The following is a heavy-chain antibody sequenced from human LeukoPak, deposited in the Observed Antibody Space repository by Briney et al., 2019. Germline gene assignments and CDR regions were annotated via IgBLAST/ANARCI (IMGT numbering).Heavy chain of an antibody. Sequence: TGGSLRLSCAASGFTFSDYYMSWIRQAPGKGLEWVSYISSSGSTIYYADSVKGRFTISRDNAKNSLYLRMNSLRAEDTAVYYCARVGDGYRFYYYMDVWGKGTTVTVSS. CDR1: GFTFSDYY. CDR3: ARVGDGYRFYYYMDV. V-gene: IGHV3-11*04. J-gene: IGHJ6*03. D-gene: IGHD5-24*01. CDR2: ISSSGSTI.